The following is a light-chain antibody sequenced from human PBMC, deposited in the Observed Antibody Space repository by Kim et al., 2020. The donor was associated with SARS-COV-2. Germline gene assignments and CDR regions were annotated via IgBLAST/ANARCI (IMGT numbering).Light chain of an antibody. Sequence: FLSPGERAPLSCRASQSISSSLAWYQQKPGQAPRVLIYGASARATGIPARFSGSGSGTEFTLTISNVQSEDFAVYYCQQYAYWRAFGQGTRLEIK. J-gene: IGKJ5*01. V-gene: IGKV3-15*01. CDR3: QQYAYWRA. CDR2: GAS. CDR1: QSISSS.